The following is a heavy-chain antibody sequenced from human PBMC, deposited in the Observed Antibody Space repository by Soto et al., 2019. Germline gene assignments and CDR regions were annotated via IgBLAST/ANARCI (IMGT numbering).Heavy chain of an antibody. CDR2: IWNSGTT. CDR1: GGSISSYY. CDR3: ARDKITGLFDY. V-gene: IGHV4-39*02. D-gene: IGHD2-8*02. J-gene: IGHJ4*02. Sequence: SETLSLTCTVSGGSISSYYWGWIRQPPGWGLEWIGSIWNSGTTYYNPSLKSRVTISVDTSKNQFSLKLTSVTAADTAVYYCARDKITGLFDYWGQGTLVTVSS.